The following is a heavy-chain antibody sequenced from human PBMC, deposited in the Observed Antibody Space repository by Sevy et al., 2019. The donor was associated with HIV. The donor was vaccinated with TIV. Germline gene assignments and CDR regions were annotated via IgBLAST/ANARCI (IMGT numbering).Heavy chain of an antibody. Sequence: ASVKVSCKASGYTFTNYDINWVRQATGQGLEWMGWMNPNSGNTGYAQKFQGRVTMIRNTSTSTAYMELSSLTSDDTAVYYCARDLAGSKQGGWFDPWGQGTLVTVSS. V-gene: IGHV1-8*01. J-gene: IGHJ5*02. D-gene: IGHD3-16*01. CDR2: MNPNSGNT. CDR1: GYTFTNYD. CDR3: ARDLAGSKQGGWFDP.